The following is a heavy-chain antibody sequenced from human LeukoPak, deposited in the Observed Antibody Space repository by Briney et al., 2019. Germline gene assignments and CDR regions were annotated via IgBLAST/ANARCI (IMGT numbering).Heavy chain of an antibody. CDR3: ARGGGIDY. CDR2: ISYDGSNK. Sequence: GRSLRLSCAASGFTFSSYATHWVRQAPGKGLEWVAVISYDGSNKYYADSVKGRFTISRDNSKNTLYLQMNSLRAEDTAVYYCARGGGIDYWGQGTLVTVSS. V-gene: IGHV3-30*04. D-gene: IGHD3-16*01. J-gene: IGHJ4*02. CDR1: GFTFSSYA.